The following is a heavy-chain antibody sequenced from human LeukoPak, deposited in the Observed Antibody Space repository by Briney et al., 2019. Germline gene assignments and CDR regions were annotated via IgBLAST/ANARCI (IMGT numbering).Heavy chain of an antibody. D-gene: IGHD2-15*01. CDR2: IYYRGST. CDR1: GGSITSSSYN. CDR3: AREPRSPGGRGRPFDF. J-gene: IGHJ4*02. Sequence: SETLSLTCTVSGGSITSSSYNWGWIRQPPGKGLEWIGSIYYRGSTNYNPSLKSRVTISVDTSKNQFSLKLSSVTAADTAVYYCAREPRSPGGRGRPFDFWGQGTLVTVSS. V-gene: IGHV4-39*07.